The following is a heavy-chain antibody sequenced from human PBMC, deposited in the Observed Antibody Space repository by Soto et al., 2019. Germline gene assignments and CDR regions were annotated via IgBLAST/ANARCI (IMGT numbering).Heavy chain of an antibody. CDR3: ARGRGLDY. J-gene: IGHJ4*02. CDR2: IKADGREK. V-gene: IGHV3-7*01. Sequence: EVQLVESGGGLVQPGGSLRLSCAASGFTFSTYWMSWVRQAPGKGLECVANIKADGREKYYVDSVKGRFTISRDNAKDSLFLQMDSLRAEDTAVYFCARGRGLDYWGQGTLVTVSS. CDR1: GFTFSTYW.